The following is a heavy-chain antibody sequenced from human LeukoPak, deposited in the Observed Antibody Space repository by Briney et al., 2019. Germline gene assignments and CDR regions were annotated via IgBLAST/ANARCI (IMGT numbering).Heavy chain of an antibody. CDR3: ARKVYLYNWFDP. Sequence: PSETLSLTCTVSGGSISSYYWSWIRQPPGKGLEWIGYIYYSGGTNYNPSLKSRVTISVDTSKNQFSLKLSSVTAADTAVYYCARKVYLYNWFDPWGQGTLVTVSS. D-gene: IGHD2-8*01. CDR1: GGSISSYY. V-gene: IGHV4-59*01. CDR2: IYYSGGT. J-gene: IGHJ5*02.